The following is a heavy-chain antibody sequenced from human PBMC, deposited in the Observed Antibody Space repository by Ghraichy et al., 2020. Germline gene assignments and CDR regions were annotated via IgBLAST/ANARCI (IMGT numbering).Heavy chain of an antibody. V-gene: IGHV4-61*08. CDR1: GGSVNTGGYY. J-gene: IGHJ6*03. CDR3: ARANAYYYYVDV. CDR2: IYYSGST. Sequence: SETLSLTCTVSGGSVNTGGYYWTWIRQPPGKGLEWISHIYYSGSTNHNPSLKSRVPISVDTSKNQFSLKLYSVTTADTAIYYCARANAYYYYVDVGGKGTTVTVSS.